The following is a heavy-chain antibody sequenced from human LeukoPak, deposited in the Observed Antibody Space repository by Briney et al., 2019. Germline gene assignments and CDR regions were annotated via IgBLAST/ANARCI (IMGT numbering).Heavy chain of an antibody. D-gene: IGHD5-18*01. Sequence: GGSLRLSCTASGFTFGDYAMSWVRQAPGKGLEWAGFIRSKAYGGTTEYAASVKGRFTISRDDAKSIAYLQMNSLKTEDTAVYYCAKALFPTSAAMDFRCDYWGQGTLVTVSS. J-gene: IGHJ4*02. V-gene: IGHV3-49*04. CDR1: GFTFGDYA. CDR3: AKALFPTSAAMDFRCDY. CDR2: IRSKAYGGTT.